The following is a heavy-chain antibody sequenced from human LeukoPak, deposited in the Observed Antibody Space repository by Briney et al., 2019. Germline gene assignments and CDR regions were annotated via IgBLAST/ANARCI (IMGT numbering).Heavy chain of an antibody. Sequence: PGGSLRLSCAASGFTFSSYDMHWVRQATGKGLEWVSTIGTAGDTYYPGSVKGRFTISRENAKNSLYLQMNSPRAGDTAVYYCAKDPGYSSGWYYFDYWGQGTLVTVSS. J-gene: IGHJ4*02. CDR3: AKDPGYSSGWYYFDY. V-gene: IGHV3-13*01. CDR2: IGTAGDT. D-gene: IGHD6-19*01. CDR1: GFTFSSYD.